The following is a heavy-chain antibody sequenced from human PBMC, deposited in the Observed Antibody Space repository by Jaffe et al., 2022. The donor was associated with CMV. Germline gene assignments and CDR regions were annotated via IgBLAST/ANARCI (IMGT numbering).Heavy chain of an antibody. CDR2: IYYSGST. J-gene: IGHJ4*02. V-gene: IGHV4-31*03. CDR3: ARDQGYDSSGYYYFDY. D-gene: IGHD3-22*01. Sequence: QVQLQESGPGLVKPSQTLSLTCTVSGGSISSGGYYWSWIRQHPGKGLEWIGYIYYSGSTYYNPSLKSRVTISVDTSKNQFSLKLSSVTAADTAVYYCARDQGYDSSGYYYFDYWGQGTLVTVSS. CDR1: GGSISSGGYY.